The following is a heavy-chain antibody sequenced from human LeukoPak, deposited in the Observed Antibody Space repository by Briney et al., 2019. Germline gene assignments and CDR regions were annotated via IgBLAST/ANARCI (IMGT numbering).Heavy chain of an antibody. CDR1: GFTFSDYY. CDR2: ISSSGSTI. V-gene: IGHV3-11*01. CDR3: ATYSSGWYGASRAFDI. J-gene: IGHJ3*02. Sequence: GGSLRLSCAASGFTFSDYYMSWIRQAPGKGLEWVSYISSSGSTIYYADSVKGRFTISRDNAKNSLYLQMNSLRAEDTAVYYCATYSSGWYGASRAFDIWGQGTMVTVSS. D-gene: IGHD6-19*01.